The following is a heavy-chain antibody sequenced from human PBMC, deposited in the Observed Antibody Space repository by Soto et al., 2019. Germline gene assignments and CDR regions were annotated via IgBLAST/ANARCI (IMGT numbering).Heavy chain of an antibody. D-gene: IGHD5-18*01. CDR2: ISYDGSIQ. V-gene: IGHV3-30-3*01. CDR3: ARDGYSYAGRGYYFDP. Sequence: QVQLVESGGGVVQPGRSLRLSCAASGFTFTSYALHWVRQAPGKGLEWVAVISYDGSIQYYADSVKGRFTISRDISKNTRYVDMNSLRPGARAVYYCARDGYSYAGRGYYFDPGGQGTLVTVSS. CDR1: GFTFTSYA. J-gene: IGHJ4*02.